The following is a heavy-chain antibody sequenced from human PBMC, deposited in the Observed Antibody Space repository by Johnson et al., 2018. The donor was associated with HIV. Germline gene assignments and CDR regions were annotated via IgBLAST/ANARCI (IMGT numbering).Heavy chain of an antibody. J-gene: IGHJ3*02. D-gene: IGHD6-13*01. CDR1: EFTFSSYG. CDR3: AKDRGIAAAGTFDI. Sequence: QMQLVESGGGVVQPGRSLRLSCAASEFTFSSYGMHWVRQAPGKGLEWVAVISYDGSNKYYADSVKGRFTISRDNSKNTLYLQMNSLRAEDTAVYYCAKDRGIAAAGTFDIWGQGTMVTVSS. CDR2: ISYDGSNK. V-gene: IGHV3-30*18.